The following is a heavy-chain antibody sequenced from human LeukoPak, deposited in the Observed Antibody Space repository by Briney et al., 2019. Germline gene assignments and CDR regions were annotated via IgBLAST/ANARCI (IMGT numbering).Heavy chain of an antibody. Sequence: GGSLRLSCAASGFTFSSYAMSWVRQAPGKGLEWVSAISGSGGSTYYADSVKGRFTISRDNSKNTLYLQMNSLRAEDTAVYYCAKSLSSSWYHGMDYWGQGTLVTVSS. CDR1: GFTFSSYA. CDR2: ISGSGGST. D-gene: IGHD6-13*01. V-gene: IGHV3-23*01. J-gene: IGHJ4*02. CDR3: AKSLSSSWYHGMDY.